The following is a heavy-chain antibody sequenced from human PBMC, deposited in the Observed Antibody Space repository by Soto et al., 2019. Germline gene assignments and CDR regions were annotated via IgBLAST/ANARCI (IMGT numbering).Heavy chain of an antibody. J-gene: IGHJ6*02. CDR3: AKGVAVAGSLYYYYGMDV. CDR2: ISYDGSNK. D-gene: IGHD6-19*01. Sequence: GGSLRLSCAASGFTFSSYGMHWVRQAPGKGLEWVAVISYDGSNKYYADSVKGRFTISRDNSKNTLYLQMNSLRAEDTAVYYCAKGVAVAGSLYYYYGMDVWGQGTTVTVSS. CDR1: GFTFSSYG. V-gene: IGHV3-30*18.